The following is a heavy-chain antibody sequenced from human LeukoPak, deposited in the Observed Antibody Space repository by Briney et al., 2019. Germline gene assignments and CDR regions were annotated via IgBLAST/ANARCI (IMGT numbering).Heavy chain of an antibody. CDR3: ARASRYNWNY. Sequence: SETLSLTCAVYGGSFSGYYWSWIRQPPGKGLGWIGEINHSRSTNYDPSLKSRVTISVDTSKNQFSLKLSSVTAADTAVYYCARASRYNWNYWGQGTLVTVSS. CDR1: GGSFSGYY. D-gene: IGHD1-20*01. CDR2: INHSRST. J-gene: IGHJ4*02. V-gene: IGHV4-34*01.